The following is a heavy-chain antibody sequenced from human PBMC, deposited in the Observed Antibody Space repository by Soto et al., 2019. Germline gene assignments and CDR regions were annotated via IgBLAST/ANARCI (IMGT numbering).Heavy chain of an antibody. CDR2: IYYTGSA. J-gene: IGHJ4*02. V-gene: IGHV4-59*01. D-gene: IGHD1-1*01. Sequence: SETLSLTCTVSGGSIFTYYWTWIRQPPGKGLEWIGYIYYTGSANYNPSLKSRVTISVDRAKNQFSLRLSSVTAADTAVYFCARVTGTEAYFFDYWGQGTLVTVS. CDR1: GGSIFTYY. CDR3: ARVTGTEAYFFDY.